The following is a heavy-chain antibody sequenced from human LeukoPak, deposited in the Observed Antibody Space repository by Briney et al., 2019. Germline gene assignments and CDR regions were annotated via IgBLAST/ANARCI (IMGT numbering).Heavy chain of an antibody. D-gene: IGHD3-22*01. J-gene: IGHJ4*02. V-gene: IGHV1-3*01. CDR1: GYTFTSYA. CDR3: ARDLVHDSSGYHPPFFDY. Sequence: ASVKVSCKASGYTFTSYAMHWVRQAPGQRLEWMGWINAYNGNTNYAQKLQGRVTMTTDTSTSTAYMELRSLRSDDTAVYYCARDLVHDSSGYHPPFFDYWGQGTLVTVSS. CDR2: INAYNGNT.